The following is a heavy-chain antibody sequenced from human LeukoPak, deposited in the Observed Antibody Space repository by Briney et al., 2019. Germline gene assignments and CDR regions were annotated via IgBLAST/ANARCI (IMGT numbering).Heavy chain of an antibody. Sequence: GASVKVSCKASGYTFTSYSFSWVRQAPGQGLEWMGWISAYNGNTNYAQKFQGRVTMTTDTSTGTAYMELRSLRSDDTAVYYCARGLEWLTRRHNWFDPWGQGTLVTVSS. J-gene: IGHJ5*02. CDR3: ARGLEWLTRRHNWFDP. D-gene: IGHD3-3*01. CDR1: GYTFTSYS. V-gene: IGHV1-18*01. CDR2: ISAYNGNT.